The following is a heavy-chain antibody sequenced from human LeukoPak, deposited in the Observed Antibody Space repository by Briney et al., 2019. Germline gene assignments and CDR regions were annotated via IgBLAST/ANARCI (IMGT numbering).Heavy chain of an antibody. J-gene: IGHJ6*02. D-gene: IGHD6-19*01. CDR1: GFTFSSYG. CDR2: ISYDGSNK. Sequence: GGSLRLSCAASGFTFSSYGMHWVRQAPGKGLEWVAVISYDGSNKYYADSVKGRFTISRDNSKNTLYLQMYSLRAEDTAVYYCAKSTSAGYYYYGMDVWGQGTTVTVS. CDR3: AKSTSAGYYYYGMDV. V-gene: IGHV3-30*18.